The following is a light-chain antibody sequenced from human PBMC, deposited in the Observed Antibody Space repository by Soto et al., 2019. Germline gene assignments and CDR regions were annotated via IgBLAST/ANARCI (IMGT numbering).Light chain of an antibody. Sequence: QSALTQPASVSGSPGQSITISCTGTSSDVGGYNYVSWYQQHPGKAPKLMIYEVSNRPSGVSNRFSGSKSGNTASLTISGLQAEDEADYSGSSYTSSSTYYVFGTGTKLTVL. CDR2: EVS. V-gene: IGLV2-14*01. CDR1: SSDVGGYNY. CDR3: SSYTSSSTYYV. J-gene: IGLJ1*01.